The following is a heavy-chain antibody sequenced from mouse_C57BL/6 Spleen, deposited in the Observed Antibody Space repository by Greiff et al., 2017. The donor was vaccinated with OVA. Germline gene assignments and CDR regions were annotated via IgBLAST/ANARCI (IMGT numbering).Heavy chain of an antibody. D-gene: IGHD4-1*01. J-gene: IGHJ2*01. Sequence: EVKLEESGAELVRPGASVKLSCTASGFNIKDDYMHWVKQRPEQGLEWIGWIDPENGDTEYASKFQGKATITADTSSNTAYLQLSSLTSEDTAVYYCTLTGAFDYWGQGTTLTVSS. CDR2: IDPENGDT. CDR1: GFNIKDDY. V-gene: IGHV14-4*01. CDR3: TLTGAFDY.